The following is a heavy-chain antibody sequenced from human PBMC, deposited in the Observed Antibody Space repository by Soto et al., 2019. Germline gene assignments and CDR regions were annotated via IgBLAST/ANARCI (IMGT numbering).Heavy chain of an antibody. CDR2: IYHSGST. V-gene: IGHV4-4*02. D-gene: IGHD1-1*01. CDR1: SGSISSSNW. Sequence: PSETLSLTCAVSSGSISSSNWWSWVRQPPGKGLEWIGEIYHSGSTNYNPSLKSRVTISVDKSKNQFSLKLSSVTAADTAVYYCARVSPIVSRTTGTTARNYYYYMDVWGKGTTVTVSS. CDR3: ARVSPIVSRTTGTTARNYYYYMDV. J-gene: IGHJ6*03.